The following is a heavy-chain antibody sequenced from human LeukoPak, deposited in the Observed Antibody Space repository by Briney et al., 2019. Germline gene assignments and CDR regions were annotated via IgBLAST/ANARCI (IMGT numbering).Heavy chain of an antibody. V-gene: IGHV3-23*01. CDR3: AKSGGPRSPYYYSGMDV. CDR2: VSGSRSST. Sequence: GGSLRLSCAASGFIFSSYWMSWVRQAPGKGLEWVSAVSGSRSSTYYADSVKGRFTISRASSKNTLYLQMSSPRAEDTAVYYCAKSGGPRSPYYYSGMDVWGRGTTVTVSS. J-gene: IGHJ6*02. D-gene: IGHD3-10*01. CDR1: GFIFSSYW.